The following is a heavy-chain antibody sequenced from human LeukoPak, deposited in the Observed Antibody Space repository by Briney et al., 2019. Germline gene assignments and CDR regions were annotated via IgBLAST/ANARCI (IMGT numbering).Heavy chain of an antibody. V-gene: IGHV3-23*01. D-gene: IGHD2-2*01. J-gene: IGHJ4*02. Sequence: GGSLRLSCAASGFTFDDYGMSWVRQAPGKGLEWVSAISGSGGSTYCADSVKGRFTISRDNSKNTLYLQMNSLRAEDTAVYYCVRYCSSTSCFPHPYYFDYWGQGTLVTVSS. CDR3: VRYCSSTSCFPHPYYFDY. CDR2: ISGSGGST. CDR1: GFTFDDYG.